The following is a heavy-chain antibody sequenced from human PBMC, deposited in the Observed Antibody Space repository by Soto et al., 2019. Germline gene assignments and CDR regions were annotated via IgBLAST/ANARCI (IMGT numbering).Heavy chain of an antibody. J-gene: IGHJ5*02. CDR2: IYYSGST. CDR1: GGSISSYY. V-gene: IGHV4-59*01. Sequence: SETLSLTCTVSGGSISSYYWSWIRQPPGKGLEWIGYIYYSGSTNYNPSLKSRVTISVDTSKTQFSLKLSSVTAADTAVYYCARETFTTYSPDNWFDPWGQGTLVTVSS. D-gene: IGHD3-16*01. CDR3: ARETFTTYSPDNWFDP.